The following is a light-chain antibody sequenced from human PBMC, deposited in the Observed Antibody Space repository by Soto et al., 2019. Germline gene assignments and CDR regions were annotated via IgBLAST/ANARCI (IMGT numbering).Light chain of an antibody. CDR3: CSYTSSSTL. J-gene: IGLJ2*01. CDR2: DVS. Sequence: QSALPQPASVSGSPGQSITISCTGTSSDVGGSIYVSWYRQHPGKAPQLMIYDVSSRPSGVSNRFSGSKSGNTASLTISGLQAEDEADYYCCSYTSSSTLFGGGTKLTVL. V-gene: IGLV2-14*01. CDR1: SSDVGGSIY.